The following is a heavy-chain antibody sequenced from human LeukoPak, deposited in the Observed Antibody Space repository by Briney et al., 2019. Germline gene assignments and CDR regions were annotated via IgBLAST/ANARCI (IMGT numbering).Heavy chain of an antibody. V-gene: IGHV3-74*01. CDR1: GFTFSSYW. CDR3: ARDGPYYDILTGYSIQYYYYYGMDV. D-gene: IGHD3-9*01. Sequence: GGSLRLSCAASGFTFSSYWMHWVRQAPGKGLVWVSRTNSDGSSTSYADSVKGRFTISRGNAKNTLYLQMNSLRAEDTAVYYCARDGPYYDILTGYSIQYYYYYGMDVWGQGTTVTVSS. CDR2: TNSDGSST. J-gene: IGHJ6*02.